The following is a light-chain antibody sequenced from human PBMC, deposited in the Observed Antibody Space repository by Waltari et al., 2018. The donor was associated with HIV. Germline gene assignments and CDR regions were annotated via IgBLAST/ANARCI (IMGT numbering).Light chain of an antibody. CDR3: SSYAGSNNLV. V-gene: IGLV2-8*01. CDR2: EVT. J-gene: IGLJ2*01. CDR1: SSDVGGYNF. Sequence: QSALTQPPSASGSPGQSVTISCTGTSSDVGGYNFVSWYQQHPGKAPNLMIFEVTKRPSGVPARFSGSKSCNTAALTVSGLQADDEADYYGSSYAGSNNLVFGGGTKLTVL.